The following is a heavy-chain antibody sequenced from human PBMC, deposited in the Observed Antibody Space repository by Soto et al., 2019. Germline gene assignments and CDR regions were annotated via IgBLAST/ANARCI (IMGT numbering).Heavy chain of an antibody. CDR3: GRVMRSLLSITALDT. CDR2: IDPSGGKT. J-gene: IGHJ5*02. CDR1: GYTFTRDQ. V-gene: IGHV1-46*01. D-gene: IGHD3-10*01. Sequence: GASVKVSCKASGYTFTRDQIHWVRQAPGQGLEWMGMIDPSGGKTNYAQKFQGRVTMTRDTSTSTVYMALSSLRSEDTAIYFCGRVMRSLLSITALDTWGQGTLVTV.